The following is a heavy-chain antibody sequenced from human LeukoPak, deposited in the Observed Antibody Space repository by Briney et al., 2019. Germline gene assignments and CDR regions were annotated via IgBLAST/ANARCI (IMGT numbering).Heavy chain of an antibody. Sequence: SETLSLTCTVSGVSISSYYWNWIRQPPGKGLEWVGYIYYSGSTNYNPSLRSRVTISVDTTKNQFPLMLSSVTAADTAVYYCARHEGWLQSGYYYGMDVWGQGTTVTVSS. V-gene: IGHV4-59*01. CDR2: IYYSGST. D-gene: IGHD5-24*01. CDR3: ARHEGWLQSGYYYGMDV. CDR1: GVSISSYY. J-gene: IGHJ6*02.